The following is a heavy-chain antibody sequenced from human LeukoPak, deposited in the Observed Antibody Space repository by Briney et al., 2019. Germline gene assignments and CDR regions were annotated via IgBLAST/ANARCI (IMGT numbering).Heavy chain of an antibody. V-gene: IGHV5-51*01. D-gene: IGHD2-2*01. J-gene: IGHJ6*02. CDR2: IYPGDSDT. CDR1: GYSFTSYW. CDR3: ARQMDPGPAADYYYGMDV. Sequence: GESLKISCKGSGYSFTSYWIGWVRQMPGKGLEWMGIIYPGDSDTRYSPSFQGQVTTSADKSISTAYLQWSSLKASDTAMYYCARQMDPGPAADYYYGMDVWGQGTTVTVSS.